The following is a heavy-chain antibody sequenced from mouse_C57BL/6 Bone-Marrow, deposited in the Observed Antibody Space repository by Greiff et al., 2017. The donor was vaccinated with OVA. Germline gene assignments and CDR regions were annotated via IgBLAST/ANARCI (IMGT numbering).Heavy chain of an antibody. J-gene: IGHJ4*01. CDR3: ARAGDYDGGDY. D-gene: IGHD2-4*01. V-gene: IGHV5-6*02. CDR1: GFTFSSYG. CDR2: ISSGGSYT. Sequence: DVKLVESGGDLVKPGGSLKLSCAASGFTFSSYGMSWVRQTPDKRLEWVATISSGGSYTYYPDSVKGRFTISRDNAKNTLYLQMSSLKSEDTAMYYCARAGDYDGGDYWGQGTSVTVSS.